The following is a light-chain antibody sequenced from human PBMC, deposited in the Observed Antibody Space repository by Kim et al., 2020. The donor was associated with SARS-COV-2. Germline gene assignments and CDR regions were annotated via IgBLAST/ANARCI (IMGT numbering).Light chain of an antibody. J-gene: IGKJ2*01. CDR1: QSVSSRY. V-gene: IGKV3-20*01. CDR3: QQDGSSPLYT. CDR2: GAS. Sequence: PGERATLSWRASQSVSSRYLGWYQQKPGQAPRLLIYGASSRATGIPDRFSGSGAGTDFTLNISRLEPEDFAGYYCQQDGSSPLYTFGQGTKLEIK.